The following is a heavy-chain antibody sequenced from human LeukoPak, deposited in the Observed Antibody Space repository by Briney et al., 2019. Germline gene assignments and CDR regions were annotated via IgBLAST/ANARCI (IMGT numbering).Heavy chain of an antibody. CDR2: INHSGST. CDR1: GGSFSGYY. Sequence: SETLSLTCAVYGGSFSGYYWSWIRQPPGKGLEWIGEINHSGSTNYNPSLKSRVTISVDTSKNQFSLQLNSVTPEDTAVYYCARSSIRDNYYYYYYMDVWGKGTTVTISS. CDR3: ARSSIRDNYYYYYYMDV. D-gene: IGHD6-13*01. V-gene: IGHV4-34*01. J-gene: IGHJ6*03.